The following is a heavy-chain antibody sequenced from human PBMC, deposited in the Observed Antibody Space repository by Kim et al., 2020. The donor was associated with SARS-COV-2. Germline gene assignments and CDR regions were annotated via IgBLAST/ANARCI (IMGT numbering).Heavy chain of an antibody. CDR2: ISGSGGST. D-gene: IGHD1-26*01. J-gene: IGHJ2*01. CDR3: AKAPRIVMSGNWYFDL. V-gene: IGHV3-23*01. Sequence: GGSLRLSCAASGFTFSSYAMSWVRQAPGKGLEWVSAISGSGGSTYYADSVKGRFTISRDNSKNTLYLQMNSLRAEDTAVYYCAKAPRIVMSGNWYFDLWGRGTLVTVSS. CDR1: GFTFSSYA.